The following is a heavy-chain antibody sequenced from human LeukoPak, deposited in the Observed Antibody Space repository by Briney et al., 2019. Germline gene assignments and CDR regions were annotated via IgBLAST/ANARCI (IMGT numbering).Heavy chain of an antibody. Sequence: PGGSLRLSCAASGFTFSSYAMYWVRQAPEKGLGYVSAISSDGGSTYYANSVKGRFTISRDNSKNTLYLQMGSLRAEDMAVYYCARPVLGYFDYWGQGTLVTVSS. CDR2: ISSDGGST. CDR1: GFTFSSYA. J-gene: IGHJ4*02. D-gene: IGHD3-16*01. CDR3: ARPVLGYFDY. V-gene: IGHV3-64*01.